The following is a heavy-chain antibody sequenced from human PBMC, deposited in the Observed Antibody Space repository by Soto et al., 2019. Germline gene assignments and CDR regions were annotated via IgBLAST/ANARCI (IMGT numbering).Heavy chain of an antibody. D-gene: IGHD1-26*01. CDR1: GFTFSSYA. J-gene: IGHJ6*02. Sequence: GGSLRLSCAASGFTFSSYAMTWVRQAPGRGLEWVSAISGSGSPTYYADSVKGRFTISRDNSKNTLYLQMNSLRADDTAVYFCARDMSGGTYNYYYGMDVWGQGTTVTVSS. CDR3: ARDMSGGTYNYYYGMDV. V-gene: IGHV3-23*01. CDR2: ISGSGSPT.